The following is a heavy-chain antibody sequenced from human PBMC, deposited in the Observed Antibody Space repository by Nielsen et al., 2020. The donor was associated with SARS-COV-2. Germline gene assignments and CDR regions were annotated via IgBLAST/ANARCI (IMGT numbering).Heavy chain of an antibody. CDR3: ARHRSITIFGAARAY. J-gene: IGHJ4*02. CDR2: IYYSGST. D-gene: IGHD3-3*01. Sequence: AGSLTLSCTVSGGSISSRSNCWGWTRHPPGKGLEGIGSIYYSGSTYYTPSPKTRVTISVDTSKNQFSLKLSSVTAADTAVYYCARHRSITIFGAARAYWGQGTLVTVSS. CDR1: GGSISSRSNC. V-gene: IGHV4-39*07.